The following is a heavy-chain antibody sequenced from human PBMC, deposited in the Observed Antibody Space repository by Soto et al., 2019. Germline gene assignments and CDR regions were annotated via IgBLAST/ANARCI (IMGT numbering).Heavy chain of an antibody. CDR2: IIPILGIA. V-gene: IGHV1-69*08. D-gene: IGHD2-15*01. Sequence: QVQLVQSGAEVKKPGSSVKVSCKASGGTFSSYTISWVRQAPGQGLEWMGRIIPILGIANYAQKFQGRVTITADKSTSTAYMELSSLRSEDTAVYYCAREAHCSGGSCFKPHWFDPWGQGTLVTVSS. J-gene: IGHJ5*02. CDR3: AREAHCSGGSCFKPHWFDP. CDR1: GGTFSSYT.